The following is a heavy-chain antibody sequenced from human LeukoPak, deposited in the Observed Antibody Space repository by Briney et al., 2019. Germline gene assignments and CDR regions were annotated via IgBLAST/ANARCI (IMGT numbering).Heavy chain of an antibody. CDR2: IYHSGST. CDR1: GYSISSGYY. V-gene: IGHV4-38-2*02. CDR3: ARRRRGEYSSSSRLYYFDY. J-gene: IGHJ4*02. D-gene: IGHD6-6*01. Sequence: SETLSLTCTVSGYSISSGYYWGWIRQPPGKGLEWIGSIYHSGSTYYNPSLKSRVTISVDTSKNQFSLKLSSVTAADTAVYYCARRRRGEYSSSSRLYYFDYWGQGTLVTVSS.